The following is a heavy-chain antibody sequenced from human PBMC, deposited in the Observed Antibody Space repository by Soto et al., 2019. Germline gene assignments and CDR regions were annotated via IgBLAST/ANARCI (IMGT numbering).Heavy chain of an antibody. CDR1: GFTFSSYA. Sequence: GGSLRLSCAASGFTFSSYAMSWVRQAPGKGLEWVSAISGSGGSTYYADSVKGRFTISRDNSKNTLYLQMNSLRAEDTAVYYCAKEWQYDSSGYYYYYYGMDVWGQGTTVTVSS. D-gene: IGHD3-22*01. J-gene: IGHJ6*02. CDR3: AKEWQYDSSGYYYYYYGMDV. V-gene: IGHV3-23*01. CDR2: ISGSGGST.